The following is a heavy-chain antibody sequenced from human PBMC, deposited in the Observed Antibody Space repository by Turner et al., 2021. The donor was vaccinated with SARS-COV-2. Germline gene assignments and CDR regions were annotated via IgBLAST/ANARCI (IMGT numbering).Heavy chain of an antibody. D-gene: IGHD2-2*01. CDR1: GYTLTELS. CDR3: ATGYQLRVNWFDP. CDR2: FDPEDGET. J-gene: IGHJ5*02. V-gene: IGHV1-24*01. Sequence: QVQLVQSGAEVTKPGSSGKVPCKISGYTLTELSMYWVRQAPGKGLEGMGGFDPEDGETIYAQNCQGRVTMTEDTSTDTAYMELSSLGSEDTAVYFCATGYQLRVNWFDPWGQGTLVTVSS.